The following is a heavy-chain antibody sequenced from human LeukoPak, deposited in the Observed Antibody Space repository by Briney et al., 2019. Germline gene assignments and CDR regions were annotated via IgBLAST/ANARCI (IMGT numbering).Heavy chain of an antibody. CDR3: ARIGAPHSPYCFDY. CDR2: IYYSGST. CDR1: GGSISSGSYY. D-gene: IGHD1-26*01. J-gene: IGHJ4*02. V-gene: IGHV4-39*01. Sequence: PSETLSLTCTVSGGSISSGSYYWGWIRQPPGKGLEWIGSIYYSGSTYCNPSLKSRVTISVDTSKNQFSLKLSSVTAADTAVYYCARIGAPHSPYCFDYWGQGTLVTVSS.